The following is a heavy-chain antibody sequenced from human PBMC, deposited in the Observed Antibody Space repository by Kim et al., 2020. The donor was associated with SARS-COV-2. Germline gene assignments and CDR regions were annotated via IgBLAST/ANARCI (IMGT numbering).Heavy chain of an antibody. Sequence: QKFQGRVTITRDTSASTAYMELSTLRSEDTAVYYCALYYYDSSGYYYFDYWGQGTLVTVSS. J-gene: IGHJ4*02. CDR3: ALYYYDSSGYYYFDY. V-gene: IGHV1-3*01. D-gene: IGHD3-22*01.